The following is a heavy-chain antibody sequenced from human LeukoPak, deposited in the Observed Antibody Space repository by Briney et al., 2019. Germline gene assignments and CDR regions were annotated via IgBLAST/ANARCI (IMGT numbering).Heavy chain of an antibody. D-gene: IGHD3-9*01. CDR2: IKQDGSEK. J-gene: IGHJ2*01. CDR1: GFPFSIYW. Sequence: PGGSLRLSCAASGFPFSIYWMSWVRQAPGKGLEWVANIKQDGSEKYYVDSVKGRFTISRDNAKNSLYLQMNSLRAEDTAVYYCARDHLLRYFDWLRTYWYFDLWGRGTLVTVSS. CDR3: ARDHLLRYFDWLRTYWYFDL. V-gene: IGHV3-7*01.